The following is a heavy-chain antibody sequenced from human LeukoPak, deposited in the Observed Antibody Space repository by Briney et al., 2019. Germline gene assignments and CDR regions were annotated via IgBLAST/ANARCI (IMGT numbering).Heavy chain of an antibody. D-gene: IGHD2-15*01. Sequence: SGGSLRLSCAASDFILRAYGMNWVRQAPGKGLVWVSYVNFDGSSTSYADSVKGRFTISRDNARNTLYLQMNSLRVEDTAVYYCARGVDYGLDVWGQGTTVTVSS. V-gene: IGHV3-74*01. CDR3: ARGVDYGLDV. J-gene: IGHJ6*02. CDR2: VNFDGSST. CDR1: DFILRAYG.